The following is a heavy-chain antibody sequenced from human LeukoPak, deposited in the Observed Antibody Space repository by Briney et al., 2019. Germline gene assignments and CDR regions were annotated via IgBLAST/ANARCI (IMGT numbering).Heavy chain of an antibody. V-gene: IGHV3-23*01. CDR3: AKDPNPFYDFWSGYK. CDR1: GFTFTGHT. J-gene: IGHJ4*02. CDR2: IGGRDDRT. Sequence: GGSLRLSCAASGFTFTGHTMTWLRQAPGKGLEWVSIIGGRDDRTYYADSAKGRFTISRDNSKNTLYLQMNSLRGEDTAVYYCAKDPNPFYDFWSGYKWGQGTLVTVSS. D-gene: IGHD3-3*01.